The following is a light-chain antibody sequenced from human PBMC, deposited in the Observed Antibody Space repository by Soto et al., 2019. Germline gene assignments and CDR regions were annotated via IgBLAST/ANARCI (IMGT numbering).Light chain of an antibody. CDR3: QQYVSSPPGYT. CDR2: GAS. CDR1: RSVSSTY. Sequence: EIVLTQSPGTLSLSPGERATLSCRASRSVSSTYLAWYQQKPGQAPRLLIYGASNRATGIPERFSGSGSGTDFTLTISRLEPEDFAVYYCQQYVSSPPGYTFGQGTKVDIK. J-gene: IGKJ2*01. V-gene: IGKV3-20*01.